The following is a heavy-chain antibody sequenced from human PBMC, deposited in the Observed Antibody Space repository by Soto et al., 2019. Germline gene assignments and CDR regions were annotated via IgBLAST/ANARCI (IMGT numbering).Heavy chain of an antibody. CDR1: GGSVSTGVHY. CDR3: ARGYYTSWYWFDR. J-gene: IGHJ2*01. CDR2: IYYSGST. Sequence: QVQLQESGPGLVKPSETLSLICTVSVSGGSVSTGVHYWSWIRQPPGKGLEWIGYIYYSGSTNYNPSLKSRVTISVDTSKNQFSLKLTSVTAADTAVYYCARGYYTSWYWFDRWGRGTLVTVSS. V-gene: IGHV4-61*08. D-gene: IGHD6-13*01.